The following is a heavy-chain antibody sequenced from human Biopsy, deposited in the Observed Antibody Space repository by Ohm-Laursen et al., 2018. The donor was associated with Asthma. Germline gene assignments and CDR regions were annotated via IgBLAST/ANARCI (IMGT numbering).Heavy chain of an antibody. CDR2: ISYDGSSI. CDR3: AKDILPHGSGSLLWGYYYGLDV. D-gene: IGHD3-10*01. Sequence: SPRLSCAASGFAVSRDHMFWGRQTPGKGLEWVAVISYDGSSIYYADSVKGRFTISKDKSKNTLFLQMNSLRVEDTAVYYCAKDILPHGSGSLLWGYYYGLDVWGQGTTVTVSS. CDR1: GFAVSRDH. V-gene: IGHV3-30-3*01. J-gene: IGHJ6*02.